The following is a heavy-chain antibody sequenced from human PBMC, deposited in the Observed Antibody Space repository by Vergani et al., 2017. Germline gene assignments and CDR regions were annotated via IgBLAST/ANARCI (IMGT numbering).Heavy chain of an antibody. V-gene: IGHV3-33*01. J-gene: IGHJ6*02. CDR1: GFTFSSYG. D-gene: IGHD6-13*01. Sequence: QVQLVESGGGVVQPGRSLRLSCAASGFTFSSYGMHWVRQAPGKGLEWVAVIWYDGSNKYYADSVKGRFTISRDNSKNTLYLQMNSLRSEDTAVYYCARDLGRTQQLVLYGMDVWGQGTTVTVSS. CDR3: ARDLGRTQQLVLYGMDV. CDR2: IWYDGSNK.